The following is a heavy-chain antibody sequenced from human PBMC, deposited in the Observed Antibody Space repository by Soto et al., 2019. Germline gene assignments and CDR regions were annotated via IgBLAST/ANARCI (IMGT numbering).Heavy chain of an antibody. CDR2: ISYDASSK. Sequence: PGGSLRLSCTASGFTFSSYAMHWVRQAPGKGLEWVAVISYDASSKYFADSVKGRFTISRDNSKNTLYLQMNSLRAEDTAVYYCARGYSSSSAAFDYWGQGTLVTVSS. CDR1: GFTFSSYA. J-gene: IGHJ4*02. V-gene: IGHV3-30-3*01. D-gene: IGHD6-13*01. CDR3: ARGYSSSSAAFDY.